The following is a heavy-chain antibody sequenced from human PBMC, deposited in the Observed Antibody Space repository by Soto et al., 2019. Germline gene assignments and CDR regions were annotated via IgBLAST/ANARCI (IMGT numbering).Heavy chain of an antibody. CDR2: ISYDGSNK. CDR3: AKDPTRGFGELFLGG. CDR1: GFTFSSYG. V-gene: IGHV3-30*18. J-gene: IGHJ4*02. Sequence: GGSLRLSCAASGFTFSSYGMHWVRQAPGKGLEWVAVISYDGSNKYYADSVKGRFTISRDNSKNTLYLQMNSLRAEDTAVYYCAKDPTRGFGELFLGGWGQGTLVTVSS. D-gene: IGHD3-10*01.